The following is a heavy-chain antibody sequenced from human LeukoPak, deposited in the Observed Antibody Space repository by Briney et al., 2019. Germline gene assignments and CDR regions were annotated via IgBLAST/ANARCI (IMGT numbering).Heavy chain of an antibody. J-gene: IGHJ2*01. CDR1: GGSISSGANY. V-gene: IGHV4-31*03. CDR2: IYHIGST. D-gene: IGHD4-17*01. CDR3: AKTTVPETYWYFDL. Sequence: SSETLSLTCTVSGGSISSGANYWSWIRQHPGKGLEYIGYIYHIGSTYYNPSLKSRVTISVDTSKNQFSLKLSSVTAADTAVYYCAKTTVPETYWYFDLWGRGTQVTVSS.